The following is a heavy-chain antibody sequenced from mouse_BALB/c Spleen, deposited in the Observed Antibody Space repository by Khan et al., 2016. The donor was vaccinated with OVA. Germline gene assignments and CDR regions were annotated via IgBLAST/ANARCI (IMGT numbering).Heavy chain of an antibody. V-gene: IGHV1-7*01. D-gene: IGHD1-1*01. Sequence: VELVESGAELAKPGASVKMSCKASGYTFTSYWMHWVNQRPGQGLEWIGYINPSTDYTEYNQKFKDKATLTADKSSSTAYMQLTSLTSEDSAIYFCVNHGSSSAWFTYWGQGTLVTVSA. CDR1: GYTFTSYW. CDR3: VNHGSSSAWFTY. CDR2: INPSTDYT. J-gene: IGHJ3*01.